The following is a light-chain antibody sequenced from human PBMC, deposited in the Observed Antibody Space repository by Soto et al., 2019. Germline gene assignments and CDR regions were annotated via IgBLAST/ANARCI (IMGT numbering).Light chain of an antibody. J-gene: IGKJ1*01. CDR3: VRDNNRPGA. Sequence: EIVMPQSQATLSVSPGERATLSCRASQSVSSNLACYQQTPAQAPRLLLYGASTRATGIPARFSGIGSGTEVCGACRGLRSGEFAVNDFVRDNNRPGAFGQGTNVDIK. CDR2: GAS. V-gene: IGKV3-15*01. CDR1: QSVSSN.